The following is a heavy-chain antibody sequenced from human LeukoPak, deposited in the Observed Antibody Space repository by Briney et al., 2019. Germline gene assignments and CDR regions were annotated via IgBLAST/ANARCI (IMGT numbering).Heavy chain of an antibody. Sequence: GGSLRLTCVASGFTFSSYAMSWVRQAPGKGLEWVSAISGSGGSTYYADSVKGRFTISRDNSKNTLYLQMNSLRAEDTAVYYCAKDRVGPKEIWFDPWGQGTLVTVSS. CDR3: AKDRVGPKEIWFDP. J-gene: IGHJ5*02. CDR1: GFTFSSYA. D-gene: IGHD3-10*01. CDR2: ISGSGGST. V-gene: IGHV3-23*01.